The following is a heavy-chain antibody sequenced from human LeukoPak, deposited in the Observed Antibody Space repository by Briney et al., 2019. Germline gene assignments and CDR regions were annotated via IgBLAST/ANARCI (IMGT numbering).Heavy chain of an antibody. J-gene: IGHJ4*02. CDR1: GYTFTSYY. Sequence: ASVTVSCKASGYTFTSYYMHWVRQAPGQGLEWMGWINPNSGGTNYAQKFQGRVTMTRDTSISTAYMELSRLRSDDTAVYYCYTINYADYWGQGTLVTVSS. V-gene: IGHV1-2*02. D-gene: IGHD4-4*01. CDR2: INPNSGGT. CDR3: YTINYADY.